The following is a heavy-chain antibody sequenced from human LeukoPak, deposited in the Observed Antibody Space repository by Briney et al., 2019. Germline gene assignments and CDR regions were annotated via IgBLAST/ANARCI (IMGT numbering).Heavy chain of an antibody. CDR3: AKDRSGSYWGNFDY. V-gene: IGHV3-30*02. J-gene: IGHJ4*02. CDR2: IRYDGSNK. CDR1: GFTFSSYG. Sequence: PGGSLRLSCAASGFTFSSYGMHWVRQAPGKGLEWVAFIRYDGSNKYYADSVKGRFTISRDNSKNTLYLQMNSLRAEDTAVYYCAKDRSGSYWGNFDYWGQGTLVTVSS. D-gene: IGHD1-26*01.